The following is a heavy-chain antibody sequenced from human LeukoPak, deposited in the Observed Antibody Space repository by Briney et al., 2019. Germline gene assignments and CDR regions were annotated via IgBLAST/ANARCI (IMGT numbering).Heavy chain of an antibody. J-gene: IGHJ6*02. CDR3: ARGSSTFYYYYGMDV. Sequence: SETLSLTCAVYGXSFSDYYWTWIRQPPGKGLEWIGEINHRGSTHYNPSLKSRVTISVDTSKKQFSLKLSSVTAADTAVYYCARGSSTFYYYYGMDVWGQGTTVTVSS. D-gene: IGHD6-6*01. V-gene: IGHV4-34*01. CDR2: INHRGST. CDR1: GXSFSDYY.